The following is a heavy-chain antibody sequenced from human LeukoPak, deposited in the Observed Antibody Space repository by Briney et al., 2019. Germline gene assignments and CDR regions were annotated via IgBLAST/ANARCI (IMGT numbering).Heavy chain of an antibody. J-gene: IGHJ3*02. V-gene: IGHV1-46*01. CDR3: ARGSSGWYSGDQNAFDI. CDR2: INPSGGST. Sequence: ASVKVSCKASGYTFTSYYMHWVLQAPGQGLEWMGIINPSGGSTSYAQKFQGRVTMTRDTSTSTVYMELSSLRSEDTAVYYCARGSSGWYSGDQNAFDIWGQGTMVTVSS. CDR1: GYTFTSYY. D-gene: IGHD6-19*01.